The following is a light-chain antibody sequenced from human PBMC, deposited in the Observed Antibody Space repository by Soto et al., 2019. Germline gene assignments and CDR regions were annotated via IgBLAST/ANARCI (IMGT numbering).Light chain of an antibody. Sequence: NFMLTQPHSVSESPGKTVTISCTRSSGGIGSSYVQWYQQRPGSSPTTVIFEDNQRPTWVPVRFSGSIDSSSNSASLVISGLRTEDEDDYYCQSYDTSNPLVFGGGTKLTVL. CDR3: QSYDTSNPLV. J-gene: IGLJ3*02. V-gene: IGLV6-57*01. CDR1: SGGIGSSY. CDR2: EDN.